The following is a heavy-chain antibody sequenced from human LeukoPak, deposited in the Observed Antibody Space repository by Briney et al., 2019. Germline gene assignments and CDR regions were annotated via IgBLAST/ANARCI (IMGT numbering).Heavy chain of an antibody. J-gene: IGHJ2*01. D-gene: IGHD1-26*01. CDR3: AGDPWVYGSLGEWYFDL. Sequence: GGSLRLSCAASGFTFRDYYMSWIRQAPGKGLECISFMSASGNTIYYADSVKGRFTISKDNAKNSLYLQMNTLRPEDTAVYYCAGDPWVYGSLGEWYFDLWGRGTLVTVSS. CDR2: MSASGNTI. CDR1: GFTFRDYY. V-gene: IGHV3-11*04.